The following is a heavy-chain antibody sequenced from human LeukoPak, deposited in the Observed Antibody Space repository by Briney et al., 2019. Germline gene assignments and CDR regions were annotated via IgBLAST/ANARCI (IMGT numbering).Heavy chain of an antibody. CDR2: ISASGGST. CDR3: AKRGATSSGRGEGAPVPPKYINYYYYYMDV. CDR1: GFSFSSYG. J-gene: IGHJ6*03. D-gene: IGHD1-26*01. Sequence: SGGSLRLSCAASGFSFSSYGMSWVRQAPRKGLEWVSSISASGGSTYYADSVKGHFTISRDNSKNTLYLQMNSLRAEDTAVYYCAKRGATSSGRGEGAPVPPKYINYYYYYMDVWGKGTTVTISS. V-gene: IGHV3-23*01.